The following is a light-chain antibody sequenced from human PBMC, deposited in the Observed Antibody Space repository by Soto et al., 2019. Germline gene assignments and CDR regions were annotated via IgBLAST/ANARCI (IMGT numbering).Light chain of an antibody. J-gene: IGLJ2*01. CDR3: CSYAGSRTLVV. V-gene: IGLV2-23*01. CDR1: SSDVGNYNL. Sequence: QSVLTQPASVSGTPGQSITISCTGTSSDVGNYNLVSWYQQHPGKAPKLMIYEGSKRPSGVSSRFSGSKSGNTASLTISGLQAEDEADYYCCSYAGSRTLVVFGGGTKVTVL. CDR2: EGS.